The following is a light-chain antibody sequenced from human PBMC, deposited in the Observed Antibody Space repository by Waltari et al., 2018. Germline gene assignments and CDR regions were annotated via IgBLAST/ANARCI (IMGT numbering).Light chain of an antibody. V-gene: IGLV2-8*01. CDR1: SSDFGGYNY. CDR2: EVN. CDR3: SSYAGSNNWV. Sequence: QSALTQPPSASGSPGQSVTFSCTGTSSDFGGYNYVSWYHRHPGKAPKLMIYEVNKRPSGVPDRFSGSKSGNTASLTVSGLQAEDEAEYSCSSYAGSNNWVFGGGTKLTVL. J-gene: IGLJ3*02.